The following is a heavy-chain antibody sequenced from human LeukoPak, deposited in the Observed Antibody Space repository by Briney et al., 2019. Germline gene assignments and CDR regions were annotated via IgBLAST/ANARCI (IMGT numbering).Heavy chain of an antibody. CDR3: VRSYFGSGDY. CDR1: GFTVTYNY. CDR2: LYYSGST. J-gene: IGHJ4*02. D-gene: IGHD3-10*01. Sequence: PGGSLRLSCAASGFTVTYNYMTWVRQAPGKGLEWVSVLYYSGSTYYSDSVTGRFTISRDNSKNTLFLQMNTLRAEDTAVYYCVRSYFGSGDYWGQGTLVTVSS. V-gene: IGHV3-66*01.